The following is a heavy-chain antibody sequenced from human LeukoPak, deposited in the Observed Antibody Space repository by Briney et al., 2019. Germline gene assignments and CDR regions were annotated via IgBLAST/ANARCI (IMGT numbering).Heavy chain of an antibody. Sequence: SESLSLTCTVSGGSISGYYWSWIRQPPGKGLEWIGYIYYSGSTNYNPSLKRRVTISVDTSKNQFSLKLSSVTAADTAVFYCARGGGGYYYDSSGYPKPSFPFDYWGQGTLVTVSS. CDR3: ARGGGGYYYDSSGYPKPSFPFDY. V-gene: IGHV4-59*01. J-gene: IGHJ4*02. CDR2: IYYSGST. CDR1: GGSISGYY. D-gene: IGHD3-22*01.